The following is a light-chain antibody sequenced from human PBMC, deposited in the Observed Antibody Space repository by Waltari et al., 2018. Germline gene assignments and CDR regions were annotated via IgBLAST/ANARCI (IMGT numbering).Light chain of an antibody. V-gene: IGLV5-45*03. CDR2: YKSHSDK. CDR3: MIWRSGASE. Sequence: QAVLTQPSSLSASPGASASLTCTLRSGVNVANHRIYWYQQKPGSPPQYLLRYKSHSDKQQGSGGPDRFSGSKAASANEGILLISELQSEDEADYYCMIWRSGASEFGGGTKLTVL. CDR1: SGVNVANHR. J-gene: IGLJ2*01.